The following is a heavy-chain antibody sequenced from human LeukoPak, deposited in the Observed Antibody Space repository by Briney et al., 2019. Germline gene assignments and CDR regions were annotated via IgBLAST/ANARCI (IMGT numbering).Heavy chain of an antibody. CDR1: GGSISSHY. CDR2: FYYSGST. CDR3: TRLLDNDSSGYPDTFDM. V-gene: IGHV4-59*11. J-gene: IGHJ3*02. D-gene: IGHD3-22*01. Sequence: SETLSLTCTVSGGSISSHYWSWIRQPPGKGLEWIGYFYYSGSTNYNPSLRSRVTISVDTSKNHFSLKLTSVTAADTAVYYCTRLLDNDSSGYPDTFDMWGQGTMVTVSS.